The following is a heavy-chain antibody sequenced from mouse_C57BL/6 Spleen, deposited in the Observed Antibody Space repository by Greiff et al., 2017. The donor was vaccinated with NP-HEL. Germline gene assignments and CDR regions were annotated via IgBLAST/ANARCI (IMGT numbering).Heavy chain of an antibody. CDR3: AREGDGYYGGFAY. Sequence: DVKLQESGPGLVKPSQSLSLTCSVTGYSITSGYYWNWIRQFPGNKLEWMGYISYDGSNNYNPSLKNRISITRDTSKNQFFLKLNSVTTEDTATYYCAREGDGYYGGFAYWGQGTLVTVSA. D-gene: IGHD2-3*01. CDR1: GYSITSGYY. CDR2: ISYDGSN. V-gene: IGHV3-6*01. J-gene: IGHJ3*01.